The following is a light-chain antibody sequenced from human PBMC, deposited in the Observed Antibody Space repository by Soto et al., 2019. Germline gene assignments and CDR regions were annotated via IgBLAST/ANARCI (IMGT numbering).Light chain of an antibody. J-gene: IGLJ1*01. CDR1: SSDVGGYNF. V-gene: IGLV2-14*03. Sequence: QSVXTQPASVSGSPGQSITISCTGTSSDVGGYNFVSWYQHHPGKAPKLIIYDVSNRPSGVSNRFSGSKSGNTASLTISGLQAEDEADYYCSSYTSSSTYVFGTGTKVTVL. CDR2: DVS. CDR3: SSYTSSSTYV.